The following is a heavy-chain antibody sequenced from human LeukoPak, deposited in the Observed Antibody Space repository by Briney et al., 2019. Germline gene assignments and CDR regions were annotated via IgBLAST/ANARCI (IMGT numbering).Heavy chain of an antibody. CDR1: GGSISSGSYY. V-gene: IGHV4-61*02. CDR3: ARARQLVRRGSYYYGMDV. Sequence: SETLSLTCTVSGGSISSGSYYWSWIRQPAGKGLEWIGRIYTSGSTNYNPSLKSRVTISVDTSKNQFSLKLSSVTAADTAVYYCARARQLVRRGSYYYGMDVWGQGTTVTVSS. J-gene: IGHJ6*02. D-gene: IGHD6-6*01. CDR2: IYTSGST.